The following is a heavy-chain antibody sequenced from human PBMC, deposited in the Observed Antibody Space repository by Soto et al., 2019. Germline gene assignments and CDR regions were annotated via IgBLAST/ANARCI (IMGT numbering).Heavy chain of an antibody. CDR2: IIPIFGTA. D-gene: IGHD4-17*01. Sequence: SVKVSCKASGGTFSSYAISWVRQAPGQGLEWMGGIIPIFGTANYAQKFQGRVTITADESTSTAYMELSSLRSEDTAVYYCARVLGSMTTRGMDVWGQGTTVTVSS. J-gene: IGHJ6*02. CDR1: GGTFSSYA. CDR3: ARVLGSMTTRGMDV. V-gene: IGHV1-69*13.